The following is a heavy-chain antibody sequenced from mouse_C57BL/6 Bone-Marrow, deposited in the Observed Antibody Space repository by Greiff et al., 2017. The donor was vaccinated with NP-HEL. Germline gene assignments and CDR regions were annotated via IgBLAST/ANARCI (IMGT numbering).Heavy chain of an antibody. D-gene: IGHD2-4*01. CDR1: GYTFTSYW. CDR3: ARYPIYYDYLYAMDY. CDR2: IDPSDSYT. V-gene: IGHV1-59*01. Sequence: QVQLKQPGAELVRPGTSVKLSCKASGYTFTSYWMHWVKQRPGQGLEWIGVIDPSDSYTNYNQKFKGKATLTVDTSSSTAYRQLSSLTSEDSAVYYCARYPIYYDYLYAMDYWGQGTSVTVSS. J-gene: IGHJ4*01.